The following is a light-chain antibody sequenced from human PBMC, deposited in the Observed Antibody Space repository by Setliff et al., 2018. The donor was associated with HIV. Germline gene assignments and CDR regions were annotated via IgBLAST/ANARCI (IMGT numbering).Light chain of an antibody. Sequence: QSVLTQPASVSGSPGQSITISCTGTSSDVGGYNYVSWYQQHPGKAPKLIIYEVSKRPSGVSNRFSGSKSGNTASLTISGLQAEDEADYYCCSYAGSSTPYVFGTGTKVTVL. V-gene: IGLV2-23*02. CDR3: CSYAGSSTPYV. CDR1: SSDVGGYNY. CDR2: EVS. J-gene: IGLJ1*01.